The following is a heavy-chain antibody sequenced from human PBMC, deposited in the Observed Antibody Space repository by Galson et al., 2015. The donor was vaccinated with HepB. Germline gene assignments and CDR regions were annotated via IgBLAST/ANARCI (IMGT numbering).Heavy chain of an antibody. CDR1: GFTFSSYG. V-gene: IGHV3-30*03. Sequence: SLRLSCAASGFTFSSYGMHWVRQAPGKGLEWVAVISYDGSNRYYVDAVKGRFTISRDNAKNSLYLQMNNLRPGDTAVYYCARGRGPDDWGQGTLVTVSS. CDR3: ARGRGPDD. J-gene: IGHJ4*02. CDR2: ISYDGSNR.